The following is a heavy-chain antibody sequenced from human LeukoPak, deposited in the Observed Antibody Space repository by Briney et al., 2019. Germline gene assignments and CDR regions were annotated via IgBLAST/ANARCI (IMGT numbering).Heavy chain of an antibody. D-gene: IGHD4-17*01. Sequence: GGSLRLSCAASGFTFSSYDMHWVRQVTGKSLEWVSTIGTAGDTKYPGSVKGRFTISRENTKNSLYLQMNSLRAGDTAVYYCARAYGDYFDYWGQGTLVTVSS. CDR2: IGTAGDT. CDR3: ARAYGDYFDY. V-gene: IGHV3-13*04. CDR1: GFTFSSYD. J-gene: IGHJ4*02.